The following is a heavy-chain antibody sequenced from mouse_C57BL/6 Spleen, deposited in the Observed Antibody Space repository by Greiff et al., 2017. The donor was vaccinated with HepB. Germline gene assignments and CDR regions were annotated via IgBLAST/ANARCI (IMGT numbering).Heavy chain of an antibody. CDR1: GYTFTSYW. CDR3: ARRDYLDYVDY. J-gene: IGHJ2*01. D-gene: IGHD2-4*01. Sequence: VQLQQSGAELVKPGASVKLSCKASGYTFTSYWMHWVKQRPGQGLEWIGMIHPNSGSTNYNEKFKSKATLTVDKSSSTAYMQLSSLTSEDAAVYYCARRDYLDYVDYWGQGTTLTVSS. V-gene: IGHV1-64*01. CDR2: IHPNSGST.